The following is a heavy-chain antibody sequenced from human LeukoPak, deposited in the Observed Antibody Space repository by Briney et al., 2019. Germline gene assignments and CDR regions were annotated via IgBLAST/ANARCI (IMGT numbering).Heavy chain of an antibody. Sequence: PSETLSLTCTVSGGAISSYYWSWIRQPAGKGLEWIGRIYTSGSTNYNPSLKSRVTMSVDTSKNQFSLKLSSVTAADTAVYYCARGGGNSNYGYYYYYYMDVWGKGTTVTVSS. CDR3: ARGGGNSNYGYYYYYYMDV. CDR2: IYTSGST. V-gene: IGHV4-4*07. CDR1: GGAISSYY. J-gene: IGHJ6*03. D-gene: IGHD4-11*01.